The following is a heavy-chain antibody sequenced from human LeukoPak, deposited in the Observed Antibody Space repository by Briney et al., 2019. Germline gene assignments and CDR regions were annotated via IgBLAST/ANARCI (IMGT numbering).Heavy chain of an antibody. CDR3: AREIRPGNYYYYMDV. CDR1: GVSISGYY. J-gene: IGHJ6*03. V-gene: IGHV4-59*12. Sequence: SETLSLTCTVSGVSISGYYWSWIRQPPGKGLEWIGYIYYSGSTYYNPSLKSRVTISVDTSKNQFSLKLSSVTAADTAVYYCAREIRPGNYYYYMDVWGKGTTVTISS. D-gene: IGHD1-14*01. CDR2: IYYSGST.